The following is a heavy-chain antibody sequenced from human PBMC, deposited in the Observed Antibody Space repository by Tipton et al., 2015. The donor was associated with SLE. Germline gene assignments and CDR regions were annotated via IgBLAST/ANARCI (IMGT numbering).Heavy chain of an antibody. V-gene: IGHV3-7*01. Sequence: GSLRLSCAASGFTFSDYWMTWVRQAPGKGLEWVANINQDGSEKYLVDSVKGRFTISRDNANNTHLQMSRLTAEDAAIYYCARHGLSSTYWYFDLWGRGTLVTVSS. CDR2: INQDGSEK. D-gene: IGHD2-8*01. CDR3: ARHGLSSTYWYFDL. CDR1: GFTFSDYW. J-gene: IGHJ2*01.